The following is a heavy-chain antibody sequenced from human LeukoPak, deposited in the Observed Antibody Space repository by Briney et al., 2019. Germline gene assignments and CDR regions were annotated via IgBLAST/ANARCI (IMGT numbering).Heavy chain of an antibody. CDR2: ITASGGNT. Sequence: QPGGSLRLSCAAPGFTFSSYAMGWVRQAPGKGLEWVSAITASGGNTYYADSVKGRFTISRDNSKNTLYLQVNSLRAEDTAVYYCAKGNGYSYGRYYFDYWGPGTLVTVSS. V-gene: IGHV3-23*01. CDR1: GFTFSSYA. J-gene: IGHJ4*02. D-gene: IGHD5-18*01. CDR3: AKGNGYSYGRYYFDY.